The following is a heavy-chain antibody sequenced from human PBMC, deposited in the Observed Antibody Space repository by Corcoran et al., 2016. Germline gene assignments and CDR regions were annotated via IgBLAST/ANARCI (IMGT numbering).Heavy chain of an antibody. CDR3: ARTYYYDSSGYQNWFDP. CDR2: INAGNGNT. D-gene: IGHD3-22*01. V-gene: IGHV1-3*01. Sequence: QVQLVQSGAEVKKPGASVKVSCKASGYTFTSYAMHWVRQAPGQRLEWMGWINAGNGNTKYSQKFQGRVTITRDTSASTAYMELISLRSEDTAVYYCARTYYYDSSGYQNWFDPWGQGTLVTVSS. J-gene: IGHJ5*02. CDR1: GYTFTSYA.